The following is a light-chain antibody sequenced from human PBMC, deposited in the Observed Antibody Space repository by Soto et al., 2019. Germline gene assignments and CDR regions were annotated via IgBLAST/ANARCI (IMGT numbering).Light chain of an antibody. CDR1: SSNIGSST. Sequence: QSVLTQPPSASGTPGQRVTISCSGGSSNIGSSTVNWYQQLPGTAPKVLIYSNSQRSSGVPDRFSGSKSGTSASLAISGLQSEDEADYYCAAWDDSLNGRVIFGGGTKLTVL. V-gene: IGLV1-44*01. CDR3: AAWDDSLNGRVI. J-gene: IGLJ2*01. CDR2: SNS.